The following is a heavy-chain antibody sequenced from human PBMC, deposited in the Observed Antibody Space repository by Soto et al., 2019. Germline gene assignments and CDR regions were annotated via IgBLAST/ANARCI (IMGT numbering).Heavy chain of an antibody. J-gene: IGHJ6*02. CDR1: GGSISSSSYY. CDR3: ASGGTMVRGVFYYYYYGMDV. CDR2: IYYSGST. D-gene: IGHD3-10*01. Sequence: PSETLSLTCTVSGGSISSSSYYWGWIRQPPGKGLEWIGSIYYSGSTYYNPSLKSRVTISVDTSKNQFSLKLSSVTAADTAVYYCASGGTMVRGVFYYYYYGMDVWGQGTTVT. V-gene: IGHV4-39*01.